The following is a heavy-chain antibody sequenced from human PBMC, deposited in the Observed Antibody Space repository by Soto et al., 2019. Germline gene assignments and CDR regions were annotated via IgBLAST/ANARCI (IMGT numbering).Heavy chain of an antibody. CDR3: ATVFDV. CDR1: GFTFRSNR. CDR2: IDTDGGGT. V-gene: IGHV3-74*03. J-gene: IGHJ4*02. Sequence: EVQLVESGGGLVQPGGSLRVSCAASGFTFRSNRIHWVGQAPGKGLEWVSRIDTDGGGTTYADSVKGRFTISTDNAENTVYLQMTGLRVEDTAVYYCATVFDVWGQGTLVTVSS.